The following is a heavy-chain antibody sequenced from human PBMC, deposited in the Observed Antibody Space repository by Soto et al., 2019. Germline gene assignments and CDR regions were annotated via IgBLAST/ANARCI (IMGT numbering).Heavy chain of an antibody. V-gene: IGHV3-23*01. CDR2: ISNSGGST. D-gene: IGHD2-21*02. CDR1: GFTFSSSA. J-gene: IGHJ4*02. Sequence: EVQLLESGRGLVQPGGSLRLSCAASGFTFSSSAMSWVRQAPGKGLEWVSSISNSGGSTYYADSVKGRFTISRDNSKNTLYLQMTSLQAEDTAVYYCAKGCGGDCYSGVQYWGQGTLVNVSS. CDR3: AKGCGGDCYSGVQY.